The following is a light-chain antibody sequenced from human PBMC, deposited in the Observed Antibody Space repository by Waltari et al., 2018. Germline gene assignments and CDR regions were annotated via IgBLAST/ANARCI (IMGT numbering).Light chain of an antibody. V-gene: IGLV5-45*03. CDR3: MIWHNNAVV. CDR2: YKSDSDK. CDR1: SGINVGEYS. J-gene: IGLJ2*01. Sequence: QAVLTQPSSLSASPGSSASITCTLRSGINVGEYSLSGDQKKPGSPPQYLLRYKSDSDKHQDSRVPRRFSGSKDASANAGILLISGLQSDDEADYYCMIWHNNAVVFGGGTTLTVL.